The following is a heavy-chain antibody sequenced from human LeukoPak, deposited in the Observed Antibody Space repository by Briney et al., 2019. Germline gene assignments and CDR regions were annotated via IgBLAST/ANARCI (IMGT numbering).Heavy chain of an antibody. J-gene: IGHJ4*02. CDR1: GYDFATYW. CDR2: IDPVDSYT. D-gene: IGHD5-12*01. V-gene: IGHV5-10-1*01. Sequence: KIGESLKISWEGSGYDFATYWIHWVRQMPGKGVEWWVRIDPVDSYTNYSPSLQGRVSFSTDTSISTSYLQWASLRASDTAIYFCARLENPVASDLLYWGQGTLVTVS. CDR3: ARLENPVASDLLY.